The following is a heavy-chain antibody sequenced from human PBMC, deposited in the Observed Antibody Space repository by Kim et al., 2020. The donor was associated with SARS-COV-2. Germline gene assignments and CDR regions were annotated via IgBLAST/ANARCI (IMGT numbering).Heavy chain of an antibody. CDR3: ARGGYDFWSGYPYCFDY. D-gene: IGHD3-3*01. Sequence: VKGRVTISRHNSKRTLYLQMNSLRAEDTAVYYCARGGYDFWSGYPYCFDYWGQGTLVTVSS. J-gene: IGHJ4*02. V-gene: IGHV3-53*04.